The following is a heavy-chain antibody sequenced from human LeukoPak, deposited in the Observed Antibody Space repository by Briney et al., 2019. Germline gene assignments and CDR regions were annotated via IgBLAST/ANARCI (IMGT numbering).Heavy chain of an antibody. CDR3: ARGERTYYDFWSGYYSWFDP. J-gene: IGHJ5*02. V-gene: IGHV4-30-2*01. CDR2: IYHSGST. CDR1: GGSISSGGYS. D-gene: IGHD3-3*01. Sequence: SETLSLTCAVSGGSISSGGYSWSWIRQPPGKGLEWIGYIYHSGSTYYNPSLKSRVTISVDRSKNQFSLKLSSVTAADTAVYYCARGERTYYDFWSGYYSWFDPWGQGTLVTVSS.